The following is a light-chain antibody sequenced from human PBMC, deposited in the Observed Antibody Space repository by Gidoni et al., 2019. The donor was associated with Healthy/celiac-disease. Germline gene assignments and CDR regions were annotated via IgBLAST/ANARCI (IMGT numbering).Light chain of an antibody. CDR1: QSVSSY. J-gene: IGKJ4*01. CDR2: DAS. CDR3: QQRSNWPLP. V-gene: IGKV3-11*01. Sequence: EIVLTQSPATLSLSPGERATLSCSASQSVSSYLAWYQQKPGQAPRLLIYDASNRAPGIPARFSGSVSGTDFTLTISSLEPDDFAVYYCQQRSNWPLPFGGGTKVEIK.